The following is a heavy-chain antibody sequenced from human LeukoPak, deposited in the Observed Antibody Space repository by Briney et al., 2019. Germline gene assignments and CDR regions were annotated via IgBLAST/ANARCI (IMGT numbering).Heavy chain of an antibody. J-gene: IGHJ4*02. CDR3: ARGVTMVRGVINYFDY. Sequence: GGSLGLSCEASGFTVSSNYMSWVRQALGKGLEWVSVIYSGGSTYYADSVKGRFTISRDNSKNTLYLQMNSLRAEDTAVYYCARGVTMVRGVINYFDYWGQGTLVTVSS. CDR2: IYSGGST. D-gene: IGHD3-10*01. CDR1: GFTVSSNY. V-gene: IGHV3-66*02.